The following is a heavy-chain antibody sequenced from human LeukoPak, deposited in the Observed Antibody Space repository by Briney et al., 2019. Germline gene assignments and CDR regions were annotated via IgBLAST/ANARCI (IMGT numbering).Heavy chain of an antibody. CDR2: IIPILGIA. Sequence: SVKVSCTASGGTFSSYTISWVRQAPGQGLEWMGRIIPILGIANYAQKFQGRVTITADKSTSTAYMELSSLRSEDTAVYYCARGSEGYYYYYGMDVWGQGTTVTVSS. CDR1: GGTFSSYT. J-gene: IGHJ6*02. V-gene: IGHV1-69*02. CDR3: ARGSEGYYYYYGMDV.